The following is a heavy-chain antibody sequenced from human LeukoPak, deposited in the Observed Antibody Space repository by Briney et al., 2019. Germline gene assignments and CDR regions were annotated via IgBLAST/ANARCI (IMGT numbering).Heavy chain of an antibody. D-gene: IGHD6-6*01. CDR3: ASGYSSSSYHY. Sequence: GSLRLSCAASGFTLSDYYMSWIRQPPGKGLEWIGSIYYSGSTYYNPSLKSRVTISVDTSKNQFSLKLSSVTAADTAVYYCASGYSSSSYHYWGQGTLVTVSS. CDR2: IYYSGST. J-gene: IGHJ4*02. V-gene: IGHV4-59*05. CDR1: GFTLSDYY.